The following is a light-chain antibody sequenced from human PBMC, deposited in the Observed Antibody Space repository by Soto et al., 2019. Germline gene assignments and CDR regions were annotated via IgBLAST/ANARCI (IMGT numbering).Light chain of an antibody. V-gene: IGKV3-20*01. CDR2: GTS. J-gene: IGKJ3*01. Sequence: EIMLTQSPGTLSLSPGERATLSCRASQSVNSNYLAWYQQKPGQAPRLLIYGTSSRATGIPDRFRGSGSGTNFTLTISRLEPEDFAVYYCQQYGSSPLLTFGPGTKVDIK. CDR1: QSVNSNY. CDR3: QQYGSSPLLT.